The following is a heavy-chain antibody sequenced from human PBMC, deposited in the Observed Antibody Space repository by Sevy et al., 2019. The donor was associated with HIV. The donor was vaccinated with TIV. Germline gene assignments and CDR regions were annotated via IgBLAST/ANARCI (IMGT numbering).Heavy chain of an antibody. CDR1: GGSISSYY. Sequence: SETLSLTCTVSGGSISSYYWSWIRQPPGKGLEWIGYIYYSGSTNYNPSLKSRFTISVDTSKNQFSLRLSSVTAAETAVYYCAREGRASNSAFDYWGQGTLVTVSS. CDR2: IYYSGST. D-gene: IGHD3-10*01. V-gene: IGHV4-59*01. J-gene: IGHJ4*02. CDR3: AREGRASNSAFDY.